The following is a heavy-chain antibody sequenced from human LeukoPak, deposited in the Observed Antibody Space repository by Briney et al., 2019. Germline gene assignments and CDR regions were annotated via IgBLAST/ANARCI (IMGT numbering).Heavy chain of an antibody. Sequence: SETLSLTCAVYGGSISSYYWSWIRQPPGKGLEWIGYIYYSGSTNYNPSLKSRVTISVDTSKNQFSLKLSSVTAADTAVYYCARLIDSSGWGYYFDYWGQGTLVTVSS. V-gene: IGHV4-59*01. CDR2: IYYSGST. D-gene: IGHD6-19*01. J-gene: IGHJ4*02. CDR3: ARLIDSSGWGYYFDY. CDR1: GGSISSYY.